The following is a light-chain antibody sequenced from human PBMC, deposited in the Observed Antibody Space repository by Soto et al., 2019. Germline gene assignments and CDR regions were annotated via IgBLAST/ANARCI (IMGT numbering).Light chain of an antibody. J-gene: IGKJ1*01. Sequence: DIQMTQSPSTLSASVGDRVTITCRASQSISSWLAWYQQKPGKAPKLLIYKASTLESGVPSRFSGSGSGTEFTLTISSLQPDYFATYYCQRYNTFSTFGQGTKVEIK. V-gene: IGKV1-5*03. CDR1: QSISSW. CDR3: QRYNTFST. CDR2: KAS.